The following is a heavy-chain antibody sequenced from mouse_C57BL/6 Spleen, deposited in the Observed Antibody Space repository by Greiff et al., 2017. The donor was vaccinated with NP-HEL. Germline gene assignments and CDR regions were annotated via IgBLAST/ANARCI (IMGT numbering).Heavy chain of an antibody. CDR2: IWSGGST. CDR3: ARNEGTFYYRGYFDV. D-gene: IGHD2-12*01. V-gene: IGHV2-2*01. CDR1: GFSLTSYG. J-gene: IGHJ1*03. Sequence: QVQLKESGPGLVQPSQSLSITCTVSGFSLTSYGVHWVRQSPGKGLEWLGVIWSGGSTDYNAAFISRLSISKDNSKSQVFFKMNSLQADDTAIYYCARNEGTFYYRGYFDVWGTGTTVTVSS.